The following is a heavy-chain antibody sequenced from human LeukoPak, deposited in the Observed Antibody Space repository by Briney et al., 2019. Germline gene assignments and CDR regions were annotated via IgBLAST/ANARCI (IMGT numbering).Heavy chain of an antibody. Sequence: PSETLSLTCTVSGASVSSASYWTWIRQPPGKGVEWIAHIYNGVNTNYNPSLKSRVTISVDTSKNQLSLRLNSVTAADTAVYYCARSRAFNSGAFDPWGQGSLVTVFS. V-gene: IGHV4-61*01. D-gene: IGHD1-26*01. CDR3: ARSRAFNSGAFDP. CDR2: IYNGVNT. CDR1: GASVSSASY. J-gene: IGHJ5*02.